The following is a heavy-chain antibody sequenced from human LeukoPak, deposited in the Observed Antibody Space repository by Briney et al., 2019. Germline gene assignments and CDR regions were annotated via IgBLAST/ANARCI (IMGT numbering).Heavy chain of an antibody. CDR2: ISSSSSYI. CDR1: GFTFSSYS. D-gene: IGHD6-19*01. Sequence: GGSLRLSCAASGFTFSSYSMNWVRQAPGKGLEWVSSISSSSSYIYYADSVKGRFTISRDNAKNSLYLQMNSLRAEDTAVYYCARTDSTVAEYYFDYWGQGTLVTVSS. J-gene: IGHJ4*02. CDR3: ARTDSTVAEYYFDY. V-gene: IGHV3-21*01.